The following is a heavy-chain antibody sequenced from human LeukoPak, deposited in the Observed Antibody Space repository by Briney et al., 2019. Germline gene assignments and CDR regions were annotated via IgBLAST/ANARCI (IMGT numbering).Heavy chain of an antibody. CDR2: IYYSGST. CDR3: ARGRLGYSYGYAIYYFDY. CDR1: GGSISSSSYY. Sequence: SETLSLTCTVSGGSISSSSYYWGWIRQPPGKRLEWIGSIYYSGSTYYHPSLKSRVTISVDTSKNQFSLKLSSVTAADTAVYYCARGRLGYSYGYAIYYFDYWGQGTLVTVSS. V-gene: IGHV4-39*07. J-gene: IGHJ4*02. D-gene: IGHD5-18*01.